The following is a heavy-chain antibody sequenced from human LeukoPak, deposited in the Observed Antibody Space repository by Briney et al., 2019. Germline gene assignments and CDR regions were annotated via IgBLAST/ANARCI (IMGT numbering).Heavy chain of an antibody. CDR1: GGSISSSTYY. CDR3: ARVDYGDYPSDYYYMDV. J-gene: IGHJ6*03. V-gene: IGHV4-39*07. Sequence: SETLSLTCTVSGGSISSSTYYWGWIRQPPGKGLEWIGLIYYSGSTNYNPSLKSRVTISVDTSKNQFSLKLSSVTAADTAVYYCARVDYGDYPSDYYYMDVWGKGTTVTVSS. CDR2: IYYSGST. D-gene: IGHD4-17*01.